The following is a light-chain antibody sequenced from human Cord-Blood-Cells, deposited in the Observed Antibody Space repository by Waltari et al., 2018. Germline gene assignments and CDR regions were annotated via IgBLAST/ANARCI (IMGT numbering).Light chain of an antibody. CDR2: WSS. V-gene: IGKV4-1*01. CDR3: QQYYSTPYT. Sequence: DTVMTQSPDSLAVSLGARATINSKSSQSVLYSPNNKNYLAWYQQKPGQPPKLLIYWSSTRESGVPDRFSGSGSGTEFTLTISSLQAEDVSVYYCQQYYSTPYTFGQGTKLEIK. J-gene: IGKJ2*01. CDR1: QSVLYSPNNKNY.